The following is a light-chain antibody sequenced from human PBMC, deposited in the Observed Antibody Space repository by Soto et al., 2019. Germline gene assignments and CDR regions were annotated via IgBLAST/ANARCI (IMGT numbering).Light chain of an antibody. Sequence: QSVLTQPASVSGSPGQSITISCTGTSSDVGSYNLVSWYQQHPGKAPKLMIYEGSKRPSGVSNRFSGSKSGNTASLTISGLQAEDESYYYCCSYAGSPYVFGTGTKLTVL. CDR3: CSYAGSPYV. J-gene: IGLJ1*01. V-gene: IGLV2-23*01. CDR1: SSDVGSYNL. CDR2: EGS.